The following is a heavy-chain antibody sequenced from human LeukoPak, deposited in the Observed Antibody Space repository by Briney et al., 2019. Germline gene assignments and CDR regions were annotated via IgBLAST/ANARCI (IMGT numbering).Heavy chain of an antibody. V-gene: IGHV5-51*01. Sequence: GESLKISCKGSGYRFTTYWIGWVRQMPGKGLERMGIIYPGDSDTRYSPSFQGQVTISADKSISTAYLQWSSLKASDTAMYYCANGLKPYYFDYWGQGTLVTASS. CDR2: IYPGDSDT. CDR3: ANGLKPYYFDY. J-gene: IGHJ4*02. D-gene: IGHD3-16*01. CDR1: GYRFTTYW.